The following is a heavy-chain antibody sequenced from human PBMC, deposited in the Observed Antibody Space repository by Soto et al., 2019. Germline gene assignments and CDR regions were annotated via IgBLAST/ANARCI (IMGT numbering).Heavy chain of an antibody. D-gene: IGHD3-10*01. CDR2: IFPIFGTT. CDR1: GVTFNTHA. V-gene: IGHV1-69*13. J-gene: IGHJ4*02. CDR3: ARDLEFRDGNISHLDD. Sequence: SVKVYCXASGVTFNTHAFNWVRQVPGQGLEWVGGIFPIFGTTNHAQKFQGRVAITADESTSTVYMELSSLTSEDTAVYYCARDLEFRDGNISHLDDWGQGTLVTVSS.